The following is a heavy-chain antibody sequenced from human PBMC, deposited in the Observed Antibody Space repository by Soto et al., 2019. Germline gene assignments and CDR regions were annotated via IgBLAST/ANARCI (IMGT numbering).Heavy chain of an antibody. CDR1: GGSFSDYY. CDR2: SNHRGST. CDR3: ARFRFDSSDWTSPRYFDI. V-gene: IGHV4-34*01. Sequence: QVQLQQWGAGLLKPAETLSLSCAVYGGSFSDYYYSWIRQSQHQGMGWIGESNHRGSTNYSPSLKSRVTMSVDTSKNQFSLKLTSVTAADTALYYCARFRFDSSDWTSPRYFDIWGQGTLVTVSS. J-gene: IGHJ4*02. D-gene: IGHD3-22*01.